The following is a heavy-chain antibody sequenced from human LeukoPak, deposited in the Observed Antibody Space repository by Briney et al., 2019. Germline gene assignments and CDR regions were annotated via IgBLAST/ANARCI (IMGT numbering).Heavy chain of an antibody. D-gene: IGHD2-21*01. CDR3: AKDPCAGDYYSSYSFDY. V-gene: IGHV3-30*02. Sequence: PGGSLRLSCAPSGFTLSSYGMHWVRPAPGKGMGGVAFIRSDGSNKYYADSVKGRFTISRDNSKNTLYLQMNSLRAEDTAVYYCAKDPCAGDYYSSYSFDYWGQGTLVPVSS. CDR2: IRSDGSNK. J-gene: IGHJ4*02. CDR1: GFTLSSYG.